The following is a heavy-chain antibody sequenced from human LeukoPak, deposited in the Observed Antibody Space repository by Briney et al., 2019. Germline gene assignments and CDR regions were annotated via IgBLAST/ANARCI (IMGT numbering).Heavy chain of an antibody. CDR3: ARRRYYDGSGYLE. CDR2: IYYSGRT. CDR1: GDSVSRSDSY. Sequence: SETLSLTCSVSGDSVSRSDSYWDWIRQPPGKGLEWIGTIYYSGRTYYSPSLKSRVTMSVDPSNNQFSLDLRSVTAADTALYYCARRRYYDGSGYLEWGQGTLLSVSS. V-gene: IGHV4-39*01. D-gene: IGHD3-22*01. J-gene: IGHJ1*01.